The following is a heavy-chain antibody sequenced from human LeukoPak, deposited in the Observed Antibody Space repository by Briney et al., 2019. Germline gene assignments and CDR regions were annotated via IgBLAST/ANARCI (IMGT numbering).Heavy chain of an antibody. Sequence: GASVKVSCKASGYTFTCYYMHWVRQAPGQGLEWMGWINLNSGGTNYAQKFQGRVTMTRDTSISTAYMELSRLRSDDTAVYYCARAISSGWFAEYFQHWGQGTLVTVSS. D-gene: IGHD6-19*01. V-gene: IGHV1-2*02. CDR3: ARAISSGWFAEYFQH. CDR2: INLNSGGT. CDR1: GYTFTCYY. J-gene: IGHJ1*01.